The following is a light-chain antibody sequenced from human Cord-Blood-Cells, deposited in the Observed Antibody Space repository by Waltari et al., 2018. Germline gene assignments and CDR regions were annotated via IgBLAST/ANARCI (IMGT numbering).Light chain of an antibody. CDR1: QSISSG. CDR3: QQYNSYSFT. CDR2: DAS. Sequence: IQMTQSPSTLSASVGDRVTITCRASQSISSGLAWYQQKPGKAPKLLIYDASSLESGVPSRFSGSGSGTEFTLTISSLQPYDFATYYCQQYNSYSFTFGQGTKLEIK. V-gene: IGKV1-5*01. J-gene: IGKJ2*01.